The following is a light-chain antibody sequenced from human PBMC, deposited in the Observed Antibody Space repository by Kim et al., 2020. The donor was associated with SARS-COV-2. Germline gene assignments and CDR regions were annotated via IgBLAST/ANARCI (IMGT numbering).Light chain of an antibody. CDR1: SNNVGDQG. CDR3: SEWDSSLSAWV. CDR2: RNN. J-gene: IGLJ3*02. V-gene: IGLV10-54*01. Sequence: RQTATLICTGDSNNVGDQGAAWLQQHQGHPPKLLSYRNNNRPSGISERFSASRSGNTASLTITGLQPEDEADYYCSEWDSSLSAWVFGGGTQLTVL.